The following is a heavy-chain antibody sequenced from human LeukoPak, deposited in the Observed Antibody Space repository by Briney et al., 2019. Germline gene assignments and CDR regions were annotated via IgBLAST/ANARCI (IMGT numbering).Heavy chain of an antibody. V-gene: IGHV3-7*01. CDR2: IKQDGSEK. CDR3: ARETLSVIAVAGRGYYYFDY. D-gene: IGHD6-19*01. CDR1: GFTFSSYW. J-gene: IGHJ4*02. Sequence: GGSLRLSCAASGFTFSSYWMSWVRQAPGKGLEWVANIKQDGSEKYYVDSVKGRFTISRDNAKNSLYLQMNSLRAEDTAVYYCARETLSVIAVAGRGYYYFDYWGQGTLVTVSS.